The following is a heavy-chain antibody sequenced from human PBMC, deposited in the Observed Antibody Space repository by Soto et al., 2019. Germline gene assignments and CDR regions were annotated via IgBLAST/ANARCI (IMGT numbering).Heavy chain of an antibody. J-gene: IGHJ4*02. Sequence: QLQLQESGSGLVKPSQTLSLTCAVSGGSISSGGYSWSWIRQPPGKGLEWIGYIYHSGSTYYNPSLKSRVTISVDRSKNQFSLKLSSVTAADTAVYYCARSYYYDSSGYYQYYFDYWGQGTLVTVSS. CDR3: ARSYYYDSSGYYQYYFDY. CDR1: GGSISSGGYS. V-gene: IGHV4-30-2*01. D-gene: IGHD3-22*01. CDR2: IYHSGST.